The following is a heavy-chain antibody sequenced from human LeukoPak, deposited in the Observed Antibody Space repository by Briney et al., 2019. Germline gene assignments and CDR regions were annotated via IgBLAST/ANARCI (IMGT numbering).Heavy chain of an antibody. V-gene: IGHV4-59*08. CDR3: ARRPLDLGVFDL. CDR2: IYYSGST. D-gene: IGHD3-16*01. CDR1: GGSISSYY. Sequence: SETLSLTCTVSGGSISSYYWSWIRQPPGKGLEWIGYIYYSGSTNYNPSLKSRVTISVDTSKNQFSLKLSSVTAADTAVYYCARRPLDLGVFDLWGQGTLVTVSS. J-gene: IGHJ5*02.